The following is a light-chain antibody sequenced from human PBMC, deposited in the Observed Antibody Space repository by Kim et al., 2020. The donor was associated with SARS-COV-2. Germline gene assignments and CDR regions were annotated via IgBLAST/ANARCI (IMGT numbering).Light chain of an antibody. Sequence: GQSVTISCTVTSGVVGSYTRVSWYQQPPGTAPKLMIYEVNNRPSGVPDRFSGSKSGNTASLTISGLQAGDEADYYCSSYTSSSTFVFGTGTRSPS. V-gene: IGLV2-18*02. CDR2: EVN. J-gene: IGLJ1*01. CDR1: SGVVGSYTR. CDR3: SSYTSSSTFV.